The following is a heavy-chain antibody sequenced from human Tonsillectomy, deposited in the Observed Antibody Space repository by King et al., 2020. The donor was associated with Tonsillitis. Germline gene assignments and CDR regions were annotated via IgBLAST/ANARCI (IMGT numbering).Heavy chain of an antibody. Sequence: VQLVESGGGLVKPGGSLRLSCAASGFTFNDAWMNWVRQAPGKGLEWVGRIKSKIDGGTIDYAAPMKGRFTSSRDDYKNTIYLQLNSRKIEDTAVYFCTTLGYSYPFDYWGQGTLVTVSS. CDR2: IKSKIDGGTI. D-gene: IGHD5-18*01. J-gene: IGHJ4*02. CDR3: TTLGYSYPFDY. CDR1: GFTFNDAW. V-gene: IGHV3-15*07.